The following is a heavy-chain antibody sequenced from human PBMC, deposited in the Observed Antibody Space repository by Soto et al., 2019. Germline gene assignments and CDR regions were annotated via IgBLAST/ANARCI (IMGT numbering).Heavy chain of an antibody. CDR1: GLSLSTTGVG. V-gene: IGHV2-5*02. D-gene: IGHD2-21*02. CDR2: IYWDDDK. Sequence: QITLKESGPTLVKPTQTLTLTCTFSGLSLSTTGVGVGWIRQPPGKALEWLALIYWDDDKRYRLSLKSTLTITKDTSKNQVVLTMTNMDPVDTATYYCVQSRCGGDCLQSYSSHSYYGLDVWGQGTTVTVSS. CDR3: VQSRCGGDCLQSYSSHSYYGLDV. J-gene: IGHJ6*02.